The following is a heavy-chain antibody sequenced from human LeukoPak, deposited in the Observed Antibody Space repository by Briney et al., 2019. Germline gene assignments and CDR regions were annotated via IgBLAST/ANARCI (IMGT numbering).Heavy chain of an antibody. V-gene: IGHV4-59*01. CDR3: AREDDFWSGTTLHAFDN. D-gene: IGHD3-3*01. Sequence: SETLSLTCTVSGGSISSYYWSWIRQPPGKGLEWIGYIYYSGSTNYNPSLKSRVTISVDTSKNQFSLKLSSVTAADTAVYYCAREDDFWSGTTLHAFDNWGQGTMVTVSS. CDR1: GGSISSYY. CDR2: IYYSGST. J-gene: IGHJ3*02.